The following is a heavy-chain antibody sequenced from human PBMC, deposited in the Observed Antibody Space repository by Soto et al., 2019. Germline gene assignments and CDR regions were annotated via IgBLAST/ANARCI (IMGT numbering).Heavy chain of an antibody. J-gene: IGHJ4*02. CDR3: ARGVLL. Sequence: SETLSLTCTVSGGSVNSGSYYWSWIRQPPGKGLEWIGCISYSGSTNYNPSLKSRVTISVDTSKNQFSLKLSSVTAADTAVYYCARGVLLWGLGTLVTVSS. CDR1: GGSVNSGSYY. CDR2: ISYSGST. D-gene: IGHD2-15*01. V-gene: IGHV4-61*01.